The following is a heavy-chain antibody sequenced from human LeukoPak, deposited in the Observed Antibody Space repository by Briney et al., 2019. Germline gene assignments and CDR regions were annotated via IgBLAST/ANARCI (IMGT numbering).Heavy chain of an antibody. D-gene: IGHD4-23*01. CDR3: ATERDNNKTPRFDY. CDR2: IIPIFGTA. J-gene: IGHJ4*02. V-gene: IGHV1-69*01. Sequence: SVKVSCKASGGTFSSYAISWVRQAPGQGLEWMGGIIPIFGTANYAQKFQGRVTITADESTSTAYMELSSLRSEDTAVYYCATERDNNKTPRFDYWGQGTLVTVSS. CDR1: GGTFSSYA.